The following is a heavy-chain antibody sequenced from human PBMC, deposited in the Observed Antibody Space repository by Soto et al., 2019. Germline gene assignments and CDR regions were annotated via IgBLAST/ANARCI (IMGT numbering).Heavy chain of an antibody. Sequence: ASVKVSCKASGYTFTSYAMHWVRQAPGQRLEWMGWINAGNGNTKYSQKFQGRVTITRDTSASTAYMELSSLRSEDTAVYYCARDLAPRYDILTGTTMDVWGQGTSVSVSS. V-gene: IGHV1-3*01. J-gene: IGHJ6*02. CDR2: INAGNGNT. CDR1: GYTFTSYA. CDR3: ARDLAPRYDILTGTTMDV. D-gene: IGHD3-9*01.